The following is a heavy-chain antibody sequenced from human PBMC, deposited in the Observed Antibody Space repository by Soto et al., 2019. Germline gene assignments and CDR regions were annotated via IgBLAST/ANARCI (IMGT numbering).Heavy chain of an antibody. CDR1: GYTFTRYY. J-gene: IGHJ4*02. V-gene: IGHV1-2*04. CDR3: ARVRPEAYDSSGYYAY. D-gene: IGHD3-22*01. CDR2: INPNSGGT. Sequence: GASVKVSCKASGYTFTRYYMHWVRQAPGQGLEWMGWINPNSGGTNYAQKFQGWVTMTRDTSISTAYMELSRLRADDTAVYYCARVRPEAYDSSGYYAYWGQGTLVTVSS.